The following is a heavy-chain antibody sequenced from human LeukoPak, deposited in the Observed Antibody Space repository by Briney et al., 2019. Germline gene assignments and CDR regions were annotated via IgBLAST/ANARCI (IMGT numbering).Heavy chain of an antibody. Sequence: ASVKVSCKASGYTFTSYYMHWVRQAPGQGLEWMGIINPSGGSTSYAQKFQGRVTMTEDTSTDTAYMELSSLRSEDTAVYYCATVGLQVTIFGVVIPPDQYYFDYWGQGTLVTVSS. CDR1: GYTFTSYY. CDR3: ATVGLQVTIFGVVIPPDQYYFDY. V-gene: IGHV1-46*01. CDR2: INPSGGST. J-gene: IGHJ4*02. D-gene: IGHD3-3*01.